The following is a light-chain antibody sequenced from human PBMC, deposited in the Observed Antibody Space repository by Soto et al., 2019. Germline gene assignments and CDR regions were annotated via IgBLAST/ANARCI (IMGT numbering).Light chain of an antibody. CDR3: QHYNNWPPWT. CDR2: DVS. J-gene: IGKJ1*01. CDR1: QSVSNN. Sequence: ETVMTQSPVTLSVSPGERATLSCRASQSVSNNLAWYQQKAGQAPRLLIYDVSTRATGIPARFSGSGSGTDFALTISSLQSEDFAFYYCQHYNNWPPWTFGQGTKVEIK. V-gene: IGKV3-15*01.